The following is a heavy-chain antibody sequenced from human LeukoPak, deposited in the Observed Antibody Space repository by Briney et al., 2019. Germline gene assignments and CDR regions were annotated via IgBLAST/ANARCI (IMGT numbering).Heavy chain of an antibody. D-gene: IGHD3-9*01. CDR1: GFTFDDYT. V-gene: IGHV3-43*01. CDR3: ARVYDILTGYNSNYFDY. CDR2: ISWDGGST. Sequence: PGGSLRLSCAASGFTFDDYTMHWVRQAPGKGLEWVSLISWDGGSTYYADSVKGRFTISRDNSKNSLYLQMNSLRAEDTAVYYCARVYDILTGYNSNYFDYWGQGTLVTVSS. J-gene: IGHJ4*02.